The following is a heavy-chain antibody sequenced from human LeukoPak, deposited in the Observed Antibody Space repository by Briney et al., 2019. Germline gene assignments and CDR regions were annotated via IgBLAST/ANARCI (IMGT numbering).Heavy chain of an antibody. V-gene: IGHV1-18*01. CDR2: ISANDGKT. J-gene: IGHJ4*02. Sequence: ASVKVSCKASGFVFTSYGFTWVRQAPGQGREWMGWISANDGKTHYSERHRGRVTMSTDTVTSTAYMELRSLRSDDTAVYYCARELHVERDDYWGQGTLVTVSS. D-gene: IGHD1-1*01. CDR1: GFVFTSYG. CDR3: ARELHVERDDY.